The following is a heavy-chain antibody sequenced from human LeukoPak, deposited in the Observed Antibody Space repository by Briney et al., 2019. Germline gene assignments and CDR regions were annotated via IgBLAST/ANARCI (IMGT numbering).Heavy chain of an antibody. CDR2: IVVGSGNT. CDR1: GFTFTSSA. D-gene: IGHD5-18*01. V-gene: IGHV1-58*02. J-gene: IGHJ6*02. CDR3: ARVPQLWLYYYYYYGMDV. Sequence: SVKVSCKASGFTFTSSAMQWVRQARGQRLEWIGWIVVGSGNTNYAQKFQGRVTMTRNTSISTAYMELSSLRSEDTAVYYCARVPQLWLYYYYYYGMDVWGQGTTVTVSS.